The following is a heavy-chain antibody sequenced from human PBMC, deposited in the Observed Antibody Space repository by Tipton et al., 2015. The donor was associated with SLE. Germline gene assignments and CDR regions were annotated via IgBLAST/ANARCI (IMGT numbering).Heavy chain of an antibody. CDR1: GFTFSSYA. CDR2: ISSNGGST. J-gene: IGHJ1*01. V-gene: IGHV3-64D*08. CDR3: VGWDDSGGYYYVEYFQH. D-gene: IGHD3-22*01. Sequence: SLRLSCSASGFTFSSYAMHWVRQAPGKGLEYVSAISSNGGSTYYADSVKGRFTISRDNSKNTLYLQMSSLRAEDTAVYYCVGWDDSGGYYYVEYFQHWGQGTLVTVSS.